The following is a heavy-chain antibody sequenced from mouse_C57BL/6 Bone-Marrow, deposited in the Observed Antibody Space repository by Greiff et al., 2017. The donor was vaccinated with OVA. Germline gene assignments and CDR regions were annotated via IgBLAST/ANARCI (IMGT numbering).Heavy chain of an antibody. CDR2: ISSGGSYT. CDR1: GFTFSSYG. V-gene: IGHV5-6*01. J-gene: IGHJ1*03. CDR3: ARRGYACYWYFDV. Sequence: EVQLMESGGDLVKPGGSLKLSCAASGFTFSSYGMSWVRQTPDKRLEWVATISSGGSYTYYPDSVKGRFTISRDNAKNTLYLQMSSLKSEDTAMYYCARRGYACYWYFDVWGTGTTVTVSS. D-gene: IGHD2-2*01.